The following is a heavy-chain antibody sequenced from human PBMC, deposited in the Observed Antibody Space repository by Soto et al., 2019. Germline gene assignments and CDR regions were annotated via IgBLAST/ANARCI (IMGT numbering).Heavy chain of an antibody. J-gene: IGHJ4*02. V-gene: IGHV4-59*08. CDR1: GGSISSYY. D-gene: IGHD3-16*01. CDR2: IYYSGST. Sequence: QVQLQESGPGLVKPSETLSLTCTVSGGSISSYYWSWIRQPPGKGLEWIGYIYYSGSTNYNPSLKSRVTISVDTSKNQFSLKLSSVTAADTAVYYCARHMIAWTEGLDYWGQGTLVTVSS. CDR3: ARHMIAWTEGLDY.